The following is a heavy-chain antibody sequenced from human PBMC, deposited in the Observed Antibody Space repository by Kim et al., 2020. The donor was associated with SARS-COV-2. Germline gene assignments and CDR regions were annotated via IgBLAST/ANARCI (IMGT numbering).Heavy chain of an antibody. Sequence: GGSLRLSCEASGFPFSRYWMSWVRQVPGKGLEWVANIKEDESEKYYVDSVKGRFTTSRDNAKNSLYRQMNSLRAEDTAVYYCARAFSGGRFDYWGQGILVIVSS. CDR3: ARAFSGGRFDY. D-gene: IGHD6-19*01. CDR2: IKEDESEK. CDR1: GFPFSRYW. V-gene: IGHV3-7*03. J-gene: IGHJ4*02.